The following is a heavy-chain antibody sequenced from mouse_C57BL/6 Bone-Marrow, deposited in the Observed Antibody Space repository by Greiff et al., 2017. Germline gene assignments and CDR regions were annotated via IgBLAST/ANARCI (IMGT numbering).Heavy chain of an antibody. V-gene: IGHV1-69*02. D-gene: IGHD2-4*01. CDR3: ARDDDGDRGFEY. CDR1: GYSFTSYW. Sequence: VQLQQSGAELVKPGASVKMSCQASGYSFTSYWMHWVKQRPGKGLEWIGEIYPSDGDTNYNQKFKGKATLTVDKSSSTAYMQLSSLTSEDSAVYYGARDDDGDRGFEYWGQGTTVTVSS. CDR2: IYPSDGDT. J-gene: IGHJ4*01.